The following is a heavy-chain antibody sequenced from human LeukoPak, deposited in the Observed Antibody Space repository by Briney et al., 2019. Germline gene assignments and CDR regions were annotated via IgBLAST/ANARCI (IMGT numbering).Heavy chain of an antibody. CDR2: IIPIFGTA. Sequence: GASVKVSCKASGGTFSSYAISWVRQAPGQGLEWMGGIIPIFGTANYAQKFQGRVTITTDESTSTAYMELRSLRSDDTAVYYCARVNYGDYALGYYYYGMDVWGQGTTVTVSS. CDR1: GGTFSSYA. CDR3: ARVNYGDYALGYYYYGMDV. D-gene: IGHD4-17*01. V-gene: IGHV1-69*05. J-gene: IGHJ6*02.